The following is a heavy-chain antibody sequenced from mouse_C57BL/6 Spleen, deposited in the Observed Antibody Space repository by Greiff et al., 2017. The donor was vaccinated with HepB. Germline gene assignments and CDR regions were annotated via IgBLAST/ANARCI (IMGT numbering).Heavy chain of an antibody. V-gene: IGHV5-16*01. CDR1: GFTFSDYY. D-gene: IGHD2-1*01. J-gene: IGHJ4*01. Sequence: EVQRVESEGGLVQPGSSMKLSCTASGFTFSDYYMAWVRQVPEKGLEWVANINYDGSSTYYLDSLKSRFIISRNNAKNILYLQMSSLKSEDTATYYCARDLLYYAMDYWGQGTSVTVSS. CDR3: ARDLLYYAMDY. CDR2: INYDGSST.